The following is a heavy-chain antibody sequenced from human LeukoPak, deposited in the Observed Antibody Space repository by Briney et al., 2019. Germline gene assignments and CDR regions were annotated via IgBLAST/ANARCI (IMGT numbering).Heavy chain of an antibody. J-gene: IGHJ5*02. CDR3: ARSWGGSGGRGWFDP. CDR2: ISGSGGST. V-gene: IGHV3-23*01. CDR1: GFTFSSYA. D-gene: IGHD3-10*01. Sequence: GGSLRLSCTASGFTFSSYAMSWVRQAPGKGLEWVSAISGSGGSTYYADSVKGRFTISRDNSKNTLYLQMNSLRAEDTAVYYCARSWGGSGGRGWFDPWGQGTLVTVSS.